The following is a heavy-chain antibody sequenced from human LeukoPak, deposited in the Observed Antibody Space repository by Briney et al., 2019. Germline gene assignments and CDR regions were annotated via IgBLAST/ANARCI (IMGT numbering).Heavy chain of an antibody. J-gene: IGHJ4*02. Sequence: PSETLSLTCTVSGGSISSSSYYWVWIRQPPGKGLEWIGSIYYSGSTYCNPSLKSRVTISVDTSKNQFSLKLSSVTAADTAVYYCAAHSRCSGGSCYLGLDYWGQGTLVTVSS. V-gene: IGHV4-39*07. CDR3: AAHSRCSGGSCYLGLDY. CDR1: GGSISSSSYY. D-gene: IGHD2-15*01. CDR2: IYYSGST.